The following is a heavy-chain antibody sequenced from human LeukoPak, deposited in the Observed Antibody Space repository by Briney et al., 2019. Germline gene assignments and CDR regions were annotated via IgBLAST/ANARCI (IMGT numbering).Heavy chain of an antibody. Sequence: GGAPRLPCGAPGFTFCSYALTWGRQGPGEGVEWGSDISGGGGNTYYADSVKGRFTISRDNSKNTLYLQMHSLRAEDTAVYYCAIYSGYGTNAFDIWGQGTMVTVSS. V-gene: IGHV3-23*01. CDR3: AIYSGYGTNAFDI. D-gene: IGHD5-12*01. CDR1: GFTFCSYA. CDR2: ISGGGGNT. J-gene: IGHJ3*02.